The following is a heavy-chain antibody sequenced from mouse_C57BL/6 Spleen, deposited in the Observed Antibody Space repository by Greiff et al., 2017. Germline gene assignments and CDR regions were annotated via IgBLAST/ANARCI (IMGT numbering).Heavy chain of an antibody. Sequence: EVQLVESGADLVKPGASLKLSCAASGFTFSSYGMSWVRQTPGKRLEWVATISRGGSYTYYPDSVKGRFTFARDNAKNTLYLQMSSLKSEDTAMYYCARHAKTAPDVDYWGQGTTLTVSS. CDR2: ISRGGSYT. D-gene: IGHD3-2*01. CDR3: ARHAKTAPDVDY. CDR1: GFTFSSYG. J-gene: IGHJ2*01. V-gene: IGHV5-6*01.